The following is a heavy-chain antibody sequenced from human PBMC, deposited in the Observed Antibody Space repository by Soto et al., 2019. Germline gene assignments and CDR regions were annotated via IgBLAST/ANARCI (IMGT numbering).Heavy chain of an antibody. J-gene: IGHJ4*02. Sequence: EVQLVESGGGLVKPGGSLRLSCAVSGFTFSKVWMYWVRQAPGKGLEWVGRIKSKTDGGTTDYAAAVKGRFTITRDDSKDTLYLQMNSLKTEDTAVYFCTTGRDDLLYWGQGTLVTVSS. CDR3: TTGRDDLLY. V-gene: IGHV3-15*07. D-gene: IGHD1-1*01. CDR2: IKSKTDGGTT. CDR1: GFTFSKVW.